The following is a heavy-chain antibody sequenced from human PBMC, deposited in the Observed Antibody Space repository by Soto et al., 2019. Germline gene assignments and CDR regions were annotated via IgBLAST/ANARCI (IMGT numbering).Heavy chain of an antibody. CDR3: ARDPAYSTTWHQAFDI. D-gene: IGHD6-13*01. J-gene: IGHJ3*02. CDR1: GYTFTCYG. Sequence: QVQLVQSGAEVKKPGASVKVSCKASGYTFTCYGISWVRQAPGQGPERMGRISTYNGNTNYVQKLQGRVTMTTDTSTNTAYMELRSLRYDDTAVYYCARDPAYSTTWHQAFDIWGQGTMVTVSS. V-gene: IGHV1-18*01. CDR2: ISTYNGNT.